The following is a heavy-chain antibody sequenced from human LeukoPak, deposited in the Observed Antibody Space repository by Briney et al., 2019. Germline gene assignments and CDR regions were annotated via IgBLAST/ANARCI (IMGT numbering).Heavy chain of an antibody. CDR1: GGSISSGGYY. J-gene: IGHJ3*02. D-gene: IGHD6-19*01. V-gene: IGHV4-31*03. Sequence: PSETLSLTCTVSGGSISSGGYYWSWIRQHPGKGLEWIGYIYYSGSTYYNPSLKSRVTISVDTSKNRFSLKLSSVTAADTAVYYCASWGSGATDAFDIWGQGTMVTVSS. CDR2: IYYSGST. CDR3: ASWGSGATDAFDI.